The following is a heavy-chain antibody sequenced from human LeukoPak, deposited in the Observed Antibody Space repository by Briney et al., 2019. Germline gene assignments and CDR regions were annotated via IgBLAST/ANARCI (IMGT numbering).Heavy chain of an antibody. J-gene: IGHJ6*02. D-gene: IGHD5/OR15-5a*01. CDR2: ISYDGSNK. CDR1: GFTFSSYG. CDR3: ARSVAKVGHYYYGMHG. Sequence: GRSLRLSCAASGFTFSSYGTHWVRQAPGKGLEWVADISYDGSNKYYTHSVKGRFTISRDNSKNTLYLQMNSLRAEDTAVYYCARSVAKVGHYYYGMHGWGQGTTVTVSS. V-gene: IGHV3-30*03.